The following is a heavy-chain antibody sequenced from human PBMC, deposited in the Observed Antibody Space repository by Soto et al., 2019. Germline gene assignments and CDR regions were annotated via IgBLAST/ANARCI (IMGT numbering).Heavy chain of an antibody. CDR3: AKDPGAAVAGSYGMDV. CDR2: ISYDGNNK. J-gene: IGHJ6*02. V-gene: IGHV3-30*18. D-gene: IGHD6-19*01. CDR1: GFTFNKYG. Sequence: QLVQSGGGVVQWGGSLTISCAASGFTFNKYGLQWVRRAPGKGLEWVAVISYDGNNKHYADSVKGRFTVSRDDSKNPLFLQMTSLRVDDGAVYYCAKDPGAAVAGSYGMDVWGQGTTVTVSS.